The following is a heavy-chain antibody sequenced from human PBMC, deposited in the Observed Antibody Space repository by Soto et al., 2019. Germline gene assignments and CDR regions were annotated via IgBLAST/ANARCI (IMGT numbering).Heavy chain of an antibody. CDR2: VSSEGGTQ. J-gene: IGHJ2*01. D-gene: IGHD3-22*01. V-gene: IGHV3-30-3*01. CDR3: ARENYYGGHVIGSLDL. CDR1: GFTFSTYA. Sequence: QVQLVESGGGVVQPGRSLRLSCTASGFTFSTYAMQWVRQAPGKGLEWVAVVSSEGGTQFYADSVKGRFTISRDNSKNSLYQQMSSLTTEDAAIYYCARENYYGGHVIGSLDLWGRGTLVSVAS.